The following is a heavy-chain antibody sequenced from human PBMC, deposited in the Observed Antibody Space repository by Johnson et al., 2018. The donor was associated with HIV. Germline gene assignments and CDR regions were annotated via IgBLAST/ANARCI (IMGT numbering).Heavy chain of an antibody. CDR3: ARGRALRALDAFDI. CDR2: INSDGSST. V-gene: IGHV3-74*02. J-gene: IGHJ3*02. CDR1: GFTFSSYW. D-gene: IGHD4-17*01. Sequence: VQLVESGGGLVQPGRSLRLSCAASGFTFSSYWMHWVRQAPGKGLLWVSRINSDGSSTNYAGSVKGRFTISRDNSKNTLYLQMNSLRAEDTAVYYCARGRALRALDAFDIWGQGTMVTVSS.